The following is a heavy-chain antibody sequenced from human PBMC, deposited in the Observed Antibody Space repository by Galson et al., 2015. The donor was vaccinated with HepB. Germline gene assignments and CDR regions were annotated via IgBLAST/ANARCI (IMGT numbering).Heavy chain of an antibody. J-gene: IGHJ5*02. V-gene: IGHV4-34*01. CDR1: GGSFSGYY. Sequence: LSLTCAVYGGSFSGYYWSWIRQPPGKGLEWIGEINHSGSTNYNPSLKSRVTISVDTSKNQFSLKLSSVTAADTAVYYCARGGQLGRWGQGTLVTVSS. CDR3: ARGGQLGR. CDR2: INHSGST. D-gene: IGHD6-13*01.